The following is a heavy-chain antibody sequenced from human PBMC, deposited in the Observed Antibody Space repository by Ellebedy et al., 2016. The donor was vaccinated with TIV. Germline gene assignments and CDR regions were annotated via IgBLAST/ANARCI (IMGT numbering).Heavy chain of an antibody. D-gene: IGHD2-2*01. CDR2: ISEDGGDA. Sequence: PGGSLRLSCAASGFTFSGHWLNWVRPAPGKGLDLVANISEDGGDAYYVDSVKGRFNISRDNAKNSLYLQMSNLRAEDTAVFYCARAGGRHSTGSGFYWGQGTRVTVST. J-gene: IGHJ4*02. V-gene: IGHV3-7*03. CDR3: ARAGGRHSTGSGFY. CDR1: GFTFSGHW.